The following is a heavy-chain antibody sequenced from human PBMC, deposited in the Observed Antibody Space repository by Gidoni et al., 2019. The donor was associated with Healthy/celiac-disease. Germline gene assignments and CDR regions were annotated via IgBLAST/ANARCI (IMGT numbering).Heavy chain of an antibody. D-gene: IGHD3-22*01. Sequence: EVQLVESGGGLVQPGWSLRLSCSASGFTFADYAMHWVRQAPGKGLEWVSGISWNSGSIGYADSVKGRFTISRDNAKNSLDLQMNSLRAEDTALYYCAKDIDYYDSSGYLDYWGQGTLVTVSS. CDR3: AKDIDYYDSSGYLDY. CDR1: GFTFADYA. J-gene: IGHJ4*02. CDR2: ISWNSGSI. V-gene: IGHV3-9*01.